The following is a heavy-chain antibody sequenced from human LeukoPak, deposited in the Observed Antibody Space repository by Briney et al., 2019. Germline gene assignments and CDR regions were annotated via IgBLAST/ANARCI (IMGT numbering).Heavy chain of an antibody. D-gene: IGHD3-3*01. Sequence: ASVKVSCKASGYTFTSYGISWVRQAPGQGLEWMGWISAYNGNTNYAQKLQGRVTMTTDTSTSTAYMELRSLRSDDTAVYYCARDLRFLEWLFFRSGGYFDYWGQGTLVTVSS. CDR2: ISAYNGNT. CDR1: GYTFTSYG. V-gene: IGHV1-18*01. J-gene: IGHJ4*02. CDR3: ARDLRFLEWLFFRSGGYFDY.